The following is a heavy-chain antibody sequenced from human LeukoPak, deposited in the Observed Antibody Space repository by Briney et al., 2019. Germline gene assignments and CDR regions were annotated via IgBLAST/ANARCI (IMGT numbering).Heavy chain of an antibody. CDR3: AKGNWRYFDY. CDR2: ISGSGGST. J-gene: IGHJ4*02. Sequence: GGSLRLSCAASGFTFSTYVMSWVRQAPGKGLEWVSAISGSGGSTYYADSVKGRFTISRDNSKNTLYLQMNSLGANDTAVYYCAKGNWRYFDYWGQGTLVTVSS. D-gene: IGHD1-1*01. V-gene: IGHV3-23*01. CDR1: GFTFSTYV.